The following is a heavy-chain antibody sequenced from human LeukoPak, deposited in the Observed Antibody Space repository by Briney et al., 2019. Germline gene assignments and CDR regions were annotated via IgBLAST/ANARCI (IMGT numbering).Heavy chain of an antibody. Sequence: ASVKVSCKASGYTFTGYYMHWVRQAPGQGLEWMGWINPNSGGTNYAQKFQGRVTMTRDTSISTAYMELSRLRSDDTAVYYCARDRHSSGQRGIGAEYFQHWGQGTLVTVSS. V-gene: IGHV1-2*02. CDR1: GYTFTGYY. CDR2: INPNSGGT. J-gene: IGHJ1*01. D-gene: IGHD6-19*01. CDR3: ARDRHSSGQRGIGAEYFQH.